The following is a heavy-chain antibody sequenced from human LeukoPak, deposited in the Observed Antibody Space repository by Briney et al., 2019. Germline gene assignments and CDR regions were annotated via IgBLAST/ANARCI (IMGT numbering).Heavy chain of an antibody. CDR3: ASANFWSGYSFDY. Sequence: GGSLRLSCAASGFTVSSNYMSWVRQAPGKGLEWVSVIYSSGSTYYADSVKGRFTISRDNSKNTLYLQMNSLRAEDTAVYYCASANFWSGYSFDYWGQGTLVTVSS. D-gene: IGHD3-3*01. J-gene: IGHJ4*02. CDR2: IYSSGST. V-gene: IGHV3-53*01. CDR1: GFTVSSNY.